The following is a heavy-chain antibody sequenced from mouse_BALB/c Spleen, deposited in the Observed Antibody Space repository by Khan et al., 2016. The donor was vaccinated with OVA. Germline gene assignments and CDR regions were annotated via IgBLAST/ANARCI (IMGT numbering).Heavy chain of an antibody. CDR3: ARLAYYYDSEGFAY. CDR1: GFTFSTYG. CDR2: VSTGGRYT. D-gene: IGHD1-1*01. Sequence: EVELVESGGDLVKPGGSLKLSCAASGFTFSTYGMSWVRQTPDTRLEWVATVSTGGRYTYYPDSVQGRFTISRDNAKNTLYLQMSSLKSEDTAMFYCARLAYYYDSEGFAYWGQGTLVTVSA. V-gene: IGHV5-6*01. J-gene: IGHJ3*01.